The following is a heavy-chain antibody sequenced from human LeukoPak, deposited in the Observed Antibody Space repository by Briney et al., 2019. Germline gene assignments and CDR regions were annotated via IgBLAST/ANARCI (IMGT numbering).Heavy chain of an antibody. V-gene: IGHV4-34*01. Sequence: SETLSLTCAVYGGSFSVYYWSWIRQPPGKGLEWIGEINRSGSTNYNPSLKSRVTISVDTSKNQFSLKLTSVTAADTAVYYCARGQVVPAVRTFDPWGQGTLVTVSS. D-gene: IGHD2-2*01. CDR2: INRSGST. J-gene: IGHJ5*02. CDR1: GGSFSVYY. CDR3: ARGQVVPAVRTFDP.